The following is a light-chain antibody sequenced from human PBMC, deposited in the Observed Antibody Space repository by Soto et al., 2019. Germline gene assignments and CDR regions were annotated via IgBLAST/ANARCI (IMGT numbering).Light chain of an antibody. CDR3: HVWDRSSDHVI. J-gene: IGLJ2*01. V-gene: IGLV3-21*02. CDR1: SIGSKS. CDR2: DDS. Sequence: SSELTQPPSVSVAPGQTARITCGGNSIGSKSVHWYQQKPGQAPVLVVYDDSDRPSGIPERFSGSDSENTATLTISRVEAGDEADYYCHVWDRSSDHVIFGGGTKLTVL.